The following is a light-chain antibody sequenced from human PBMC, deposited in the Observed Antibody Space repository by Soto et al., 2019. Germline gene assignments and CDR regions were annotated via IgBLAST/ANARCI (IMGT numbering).Light chain of an antibody. Sequence: EIVLTQSPGTLSVSPGERATLSCRASQSVSSSYLAWYHQKPGQAPRLLIYGASSRATGIPDRFSGSVSGTDFTLTISRLEREDFAVYYCQHYGSSPLTFGGGTKVEIK. CDR3: QHYGSSPLT. CDR2: GAS. V-gene: IGKV3-20*01. J-gene: IGKJ4*01. CDR1: QSVSSSY.